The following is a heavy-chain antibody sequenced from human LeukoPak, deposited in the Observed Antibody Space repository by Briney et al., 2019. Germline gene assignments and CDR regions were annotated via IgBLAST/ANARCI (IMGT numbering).Heavy chain of an antibody. V-gene: IGHV3-33*01. CDR3: AREVKTSSSMDY. D-gene: IGHD6-6*01. J-gene: IGHJ4*02. Sequence: PGGSLRLSCAASGFTFSSYGMHWVRQAPGKGLEWVAVIWYDGSNKYYADSVKGRFTISRDNSKNTLYLQVNSLRAEDTAVYYCAREVKTSSSMDYWGQGTLVTVSS. CDR1: GFTFSSYG. CDR2: IWYDGSNK.